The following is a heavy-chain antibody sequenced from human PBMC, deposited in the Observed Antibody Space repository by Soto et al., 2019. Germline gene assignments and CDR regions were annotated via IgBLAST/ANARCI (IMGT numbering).Heavy chain of an antibody. CDR2: IIPIFGTA. CDR1: GGTFSSYA. J-gene: IGHJ5*02. CDR3: ARWAIFGVVIPKGDWFDP. D-gene: IGHD3-3*01. Sequence: QVQLVQSGAEVKKPGSSVKVSCKASGGTFSSYAISWVRQAPGQGLEWMGGIIPIFGTANYAQKFQGRVTITADEATSTAYMELSRLRSEDTAVYYCARWAIFGVVIPKGDWFDPWGQGTLVTVSS. V-gene: IGHV1-69*01.